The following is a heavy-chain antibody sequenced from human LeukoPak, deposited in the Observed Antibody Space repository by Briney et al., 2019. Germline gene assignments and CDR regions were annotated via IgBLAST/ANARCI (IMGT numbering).Heavy chain of an antibody. CDR2: ISGSGGSP. D-gene: IGHD4-11*01. CDR1: GFTFSTYA. Sequence: GGSLRLSCAASGFTFSTYAMSWVRQAPGKGLEWVSLISGSGGSPYYADSVKGRFTISRDNGKNTLSLQMNSLRAEDTALYYCAKERLTTTTFDSWGRGTLVTVSS. V-gene: IGHV3-23*01. CDR3: AKERLTTTTFDS. J-gene: IGHJ4*02.